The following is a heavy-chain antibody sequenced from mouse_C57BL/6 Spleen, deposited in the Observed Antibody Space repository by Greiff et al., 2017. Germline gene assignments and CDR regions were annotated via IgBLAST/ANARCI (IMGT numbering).Heavy chain of an antibody. Sequence: VQLQQSGPELVKPGASVKISCKASGYAFSSSWMNWVKQRPGKGLEWIGRIYPGDGDTNYNGKFKGKATLTADKSSSTAYMQLSSLASEDSAVXFCAREGRDYWGQGTTLTVSS. J-gene: IGHJ2*01. CDR3: AREGRDY. V-gene: IGHV1-82*01. CDR2: IYPGDGDT. CDR1: GYAFSSSW.